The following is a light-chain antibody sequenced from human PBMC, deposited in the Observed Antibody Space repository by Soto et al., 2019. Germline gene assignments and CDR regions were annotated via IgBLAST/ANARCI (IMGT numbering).Light chain of an antibody. CDR2: GAS. CDR1: QSVSSSY. J-gene: IGKJ1*01. Sequence: EIVLTQSPGTLSLSPGERATLSCRASQSVSSSYLAWYQQKPGQGPRLLIYGASSRATGIPDRFSGSGSGTDFTLTISRLEPEDFAVYYCQQYGSSSTWTFGQGTKVDI. CDR3: QQYGSSSTWT. V-gene: IGKV3-20*01.